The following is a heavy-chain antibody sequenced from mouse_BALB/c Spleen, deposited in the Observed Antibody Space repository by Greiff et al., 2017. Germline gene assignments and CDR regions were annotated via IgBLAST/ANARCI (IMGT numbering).Heavy chain of an antibody. CDR2: IWAGGST. V-gene: IGHV2-9*02. CDR1: GFSLTSYG. J-gene: IGHJ1*01. D-gene: IGHD1-1*01. Sequence: VQRVESGPGLVAPSQSLSITCTVSGFSLTSYGVHWVRQPPGKGLEWLGVIWAGGSTNYNSALMSRLSISKDNSKSQVFLKMNSLQTDDTAMYYCARDLPYYGSSYGYFDVWGAGTTVTVSS. CDR3: ARDLPYYGSSYGYFDV.